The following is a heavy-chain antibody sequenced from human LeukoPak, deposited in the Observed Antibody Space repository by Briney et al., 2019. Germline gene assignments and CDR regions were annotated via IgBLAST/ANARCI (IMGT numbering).Heavy chain of an antibody. J-gene: IGHJ4*02. CDR2: ISWDGGST. CDR3: AKDMGTYCSSTSCPLAY. CDR1: GFTFVDYT. D-gene: IGHD2-2*01. Sequence: GGSLRLSCAESGFTFVDYTMHWGRQAPGKGLEWGSLISWDGGSTYYADSVKGRFTISRDNSKNSLYLQMNSLRTDDTALYYCAKDMGTYCSSTSCPLAYWGQGTLVPVSS. V-gene: IGHV3-43*01.